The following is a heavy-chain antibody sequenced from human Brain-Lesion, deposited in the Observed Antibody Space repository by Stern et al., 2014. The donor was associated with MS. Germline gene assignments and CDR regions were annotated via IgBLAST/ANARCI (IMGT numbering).Heavy chain of an antibody. Sequence: VQLVESGGGLVQHGGSLRLSCAASGFTFSNYWVHWVRQAPGKGLVWVSRVNNDGGRTSYADSVKGRFTMSRDTAKTTLYLQMNSLRVEATAIYYCARGERWFDSWGQGTLVTVSS. CDR1: GFTFSNYW. CDR3: ARGERWFDS. V-gene: IGHV3-74*02. D-gene: IGHD3-10*01. J-gene: IGHJ5*01. CDR2: VNNDGGRT.